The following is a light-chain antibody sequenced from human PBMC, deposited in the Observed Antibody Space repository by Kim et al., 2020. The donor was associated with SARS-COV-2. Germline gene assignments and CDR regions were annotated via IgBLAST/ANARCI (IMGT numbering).Light chain of an antibody. CDR3: QKYNSAPWT. J-gene: IGKJ1*01. CDR1: QGINTY. V-gene: IGKV1-27*01. CDR2: GAS. Sequence: DIQMTQSPSSLSASVGDIVTITCRASQGINTYLAWYQQKPGKVPKLLIYGASALHSGVPSRFSGSGSGTDFTLTISSLQPEDVATYYCQKYNSAPWTFGQGTKVDIK.